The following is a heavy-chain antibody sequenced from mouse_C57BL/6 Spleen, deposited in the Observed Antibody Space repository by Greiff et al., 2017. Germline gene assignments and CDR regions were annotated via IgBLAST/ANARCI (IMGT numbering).Heavy chain of an antibody. Sequence: VQLQQSGPELVKPGASVKISCKASGYSFTGSYMHWVKQSSEKSLEWIGEINPSTGGTSYNQKFKGKATLTVDKSSSTAYMQLKSLTSEDSAVYYCASRVGSSSYWYFDVWGTGTTVTVSS. D-gene: IGHD1-1*01. J-gene: IGHJ1*03. V-gene: IGHV1-43*01. CDR3: ASRVGSSSYWYFDV. CDR1: GYSFTGSY. CDR2: INPSTGGT.